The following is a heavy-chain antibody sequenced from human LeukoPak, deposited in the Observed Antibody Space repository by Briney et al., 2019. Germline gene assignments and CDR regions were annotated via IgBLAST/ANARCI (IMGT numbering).Heavy chain of an antibody. J-gene: IGHJ6*04. Sequence: SETLSLTCAVYGGSFSAFHWNWIRQSPAKGLEWLGEMKQSGTPRYNPSLQSRFTISVDKSKTQFSLNVRSVTAADTAVYYCLLNCSSSNCSPGVWGKGTTVAVSS. V-gene: IGHV4-34*01. CDR3: LLNCSSSNCSPGV. D-gene: IGHD2-2*01. CDR1: GGSFSAFH. CDR2: MKQSGTP.